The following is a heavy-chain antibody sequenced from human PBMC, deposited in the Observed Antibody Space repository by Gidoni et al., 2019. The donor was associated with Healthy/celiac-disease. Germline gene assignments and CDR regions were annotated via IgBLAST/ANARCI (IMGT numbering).Heavy chain of an antibody. CDR1: GYSFTSYW. CDR3: ARLSGSSSWAPSYYYYMDV. V-gene: IGHV5-51*01. D-gene: IGHD6-13*01. J-gene: IGHJ6*03. Sequence: EVQLVQSGAEVKKPGESLKISCKGSGYSFTSYWIGWVRQMPGKGLEWMGIIYPGDSDTRYSPAFQGQVTISADKSISTAYLQWSSLKASDTAMYYCARLSGSSSWAPSYYYYMDVWGKGTTVTVSS. CDR2: IYPGDSDT.